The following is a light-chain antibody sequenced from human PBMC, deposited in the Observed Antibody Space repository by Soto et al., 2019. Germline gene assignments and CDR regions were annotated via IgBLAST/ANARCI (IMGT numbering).Light chain of an antibody. J-gene: IGLJ2*01. V-gene: IGLV1-40*01. CDR3: QSYDSSLSVV. CDR1: SSNIGAGYD. Sequence: QPVLTQPPSVSGAPGQRVTISCTGSSSNIGAGYDVHWYQQLPGTAPQLLIYGSSKRPSGVPDRFSGSKSGTSASLAITGLQAEDEADYYCQSYDSSLSVVFGGGTKLTVL. CDR2: GSS.